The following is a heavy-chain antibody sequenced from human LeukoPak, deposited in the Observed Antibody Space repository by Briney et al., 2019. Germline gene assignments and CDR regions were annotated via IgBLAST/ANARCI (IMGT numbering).Heavy chain of an antibody. J-gene: IGHJ6*03. Sequence: PGGSLRLSCAASGFTFSSYEMNWVRQAPGKGLEWVSYISSSGSTIYYADSVKGRFTISRDNAKNSLYLQMNSLRAEDTTVYYCARVVYSSSWYRTLYYYYYMDVWGKGTTVTISS. CDR3: ARVVYSSSWYRTLYYYYYMDV. V-gene: IGHV3-48*03. CDR1: GFTFSSYE. CDR2: ISSSGSTI. D-gene: IGHD6-13*01.